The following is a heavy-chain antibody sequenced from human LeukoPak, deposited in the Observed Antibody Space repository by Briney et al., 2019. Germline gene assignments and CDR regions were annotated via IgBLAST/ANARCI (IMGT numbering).Heavy chain of an antibody. Sequence: ASVKVSCKASGYTFTSYDINWVRQATGQGLEWMGWMNPNSGNTGYAQKFQGRVTITRNTSISTAYMELSSLRSEDTAVYYCARAPRITRVRGVIYWFDPWGQGTLVTVSS. J-gene: IGHJ5*02. CDR2: MNPNSGNT. V-gene: IGHV1-8*03. CDR3: ARAPRITRVRGVIYWFDP. CDR1: GYTFTSYD. D-gene: IGHD3-10*01.